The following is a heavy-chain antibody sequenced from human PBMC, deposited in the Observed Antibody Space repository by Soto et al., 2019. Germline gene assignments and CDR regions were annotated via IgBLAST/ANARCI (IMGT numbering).Heavy chain of an antibody. CDR1: VFTFISYG. J-gene: IGHJ4*02. CDR2: ISYDGSNK. V-gene: IGHV3-30*18. D-gene: IGHD3-22*01. Sequence: GWSLRLACASSVFTFISYGMQWVRQAPGKGLEWVAVISYDGSNKYYADSVKGRFTISRDNSKNTLYLQMNSLRAEDTAVYYCAKMYYYDSSGYPDLDYWGQGTLVTVSS. CDR3: AKMYYYDSSGYPDLDY.